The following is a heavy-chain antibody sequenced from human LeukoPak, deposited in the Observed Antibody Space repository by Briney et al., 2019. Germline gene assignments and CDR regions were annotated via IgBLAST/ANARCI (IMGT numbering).Heavy chain of an antibody. V-gene: IGHV3-48*03. D-gene: IGHD3-10*02. CDR2: ISSSGSTI. CDR1: GFTFSSYE. Sequence: GGSLRLSCAASGFTFSSYEMNWVRQAPGKGLEWVSYISSSGSTIYYADSVKGRFTISRDNAKNSLYLEMTSLRAEDTAVYYCAELGITMIGGVWGKGTTVTVSS. CDR3: AELGITMIGGV. J-gene: IGHJ6*04.